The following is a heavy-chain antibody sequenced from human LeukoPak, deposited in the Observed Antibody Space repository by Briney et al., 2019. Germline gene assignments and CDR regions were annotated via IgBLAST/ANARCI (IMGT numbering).Heavy chain of an antibody. J-gene: IGHJ5*02. CDR1: GGTFSSYA. D-gene: IGHD1-20*01. V-gene: IGHV1-69*13. CDR2: IIPIFGTA. CDR3: ARGVTVTPATRGYNWFDP. Sequence: SVKVSCKASGGTFSSYAISWVRQAPGQGLEWMGGIIPIFGTANYAQKFQGRVTITADESTSTAYMELSSLRSEDTAVYYCARGVTVTPATRGYNWFDPWGQGTLVTVSS.